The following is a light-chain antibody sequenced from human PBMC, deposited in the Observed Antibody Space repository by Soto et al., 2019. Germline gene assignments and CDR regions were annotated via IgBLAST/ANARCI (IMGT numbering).Light chain of an antibody. J-gene: IGKJ4*01. CDR1: QSVSSY. CDR3: KQRSNWLT. Sequence: EIVLTQSPATLSLSPGERATLSCRASQSVSSYLAWYQQKPGQAPRLLIYDASNRATGIPARFSGSGSGTVFTITISSLGPEDFAVYYCKQRSNWLTFGGGTKVEIK. CDR2: DAS. V-gene: IGKV3-11*01.